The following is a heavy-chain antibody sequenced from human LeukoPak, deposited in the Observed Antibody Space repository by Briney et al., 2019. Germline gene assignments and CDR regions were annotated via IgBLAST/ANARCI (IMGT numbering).Heavy chain of an antibody. V-gene: IGHV3-23*01. J-gene: IGHJ4*02. D-gene: IGHD3-3*01. CDR2: ISASGRST. Sequence: GGSLRLSCAASGFMFSKFAMSWVRQTPGKGLEWVSSISASGRSTYYADSVKGRFTISRDNSKNTLYLQVNSLRAEDTAVYHCAKKSPIFGVVIPLFDYWGQGTLVSVSS. CDR1: GFMFSKFA. CDR3: AKKSPIFGVVIPLFDY.